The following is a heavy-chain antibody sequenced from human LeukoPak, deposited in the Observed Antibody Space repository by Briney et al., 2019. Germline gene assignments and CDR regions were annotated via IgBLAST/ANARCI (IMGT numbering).Heavy chain of an antibody. D-gene: IGHD2-2*01. V-gene: IGHV3-30*02. CDR1: GFTFSSYG. J-gene: IGHJ4*02. Sequence: GGSLRLSCAASGFTFSSYGMHWVRQAPGKGLEWVAFIRHDGSNKYYADSVKGRFTISRDNSKTTLYLQMNSLRAEDTAVYYCAKEFRCSSTSCSDLDYWGQGTLVTVSS. CDR3: AKEFRCSSTSCSDLDY. CDR2: IRHDGSNK.